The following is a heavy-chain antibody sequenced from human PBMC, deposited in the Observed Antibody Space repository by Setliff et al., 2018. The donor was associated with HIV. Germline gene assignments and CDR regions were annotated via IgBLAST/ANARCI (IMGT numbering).Heavy chain of an antibody. J-gene: IGHJ6*02. V-gene: IGHV4-34*01. CDR2: ISHSGNT. CDR3: ARAVSGGDYGEEKYYYFGLDV. Sequence: PSETLSLTCDVADGDLSGDSWSWIRQPPGKGLQWIGEISHSGNTTYNPSLSSRVTISVDTSKNQFSLKLSSVTAADTAMYYCARAVSGGDYGEEKYYYFGLDVWGQGTTVTVSS. CDR1: DGDLSGDS. D-gene: IGHD4-17*01.